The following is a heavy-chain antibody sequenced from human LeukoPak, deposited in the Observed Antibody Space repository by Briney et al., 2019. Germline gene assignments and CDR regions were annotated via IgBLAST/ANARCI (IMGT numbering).Heavy chain of an antibody. V-gene: IGHV1-3*01. J-gene: IGHJ5*02. CDR3: ARCGYSDGWSCDH. CDR2: INAGNGNT. Sequence: ASVKVSCKASGYTFTSYAMHWVRQAPGQRLEWMGWINAGNGNTKYSQKFQGRVTITRDTSASTAYMELSSLKSEDTAVYYCARCGYSDGWSCDHWGQGTLVTVSS. CDR1: GYTFTSYA. D-gene: IGHD5-18*01.